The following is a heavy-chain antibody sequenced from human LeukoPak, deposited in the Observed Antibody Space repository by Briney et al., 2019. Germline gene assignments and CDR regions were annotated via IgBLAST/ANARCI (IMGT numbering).Heavy chain of an antibody. Sequence: SETLSLTCTVSGGSIGSGGYYWSWIRQHPGKGLEWIGYIYYSGSTYYNPSLKSRVTISVDTSKNQFSLKLSSVTAADTAVYYCALYGEKTSDAFDIWGQGTMVTVSS. CDR3: ALYGEKTSDAFDI. V-gene: IGHV4-31*03. CDR2: IYYSGST. D-gene: IGHD4-17*01. J-gene: IGHJ3*02. CDR1: GGSIGSGGYY.